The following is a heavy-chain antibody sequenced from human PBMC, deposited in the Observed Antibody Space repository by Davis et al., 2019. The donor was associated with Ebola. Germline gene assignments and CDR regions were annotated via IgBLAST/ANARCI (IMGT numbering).Heavy chain of an antibody. CDR1: GYTFTSYA. J-gene: IGHJ5*02. V-gene: IGHV1-3*01. CDR2: INAGNGNT. D-gene: IGHD6-19*01. CDR3: SRAVAAWFDP. Sequence: AASVKVSCKASGYTFTSYAMHWVRHAPGQRLEWMGWINAGNGNTKYSQKFQGRVPITRDTSASTSYMELSSLRAEDKSVYYCSRAVAAWFDPWGQGTLVTVSS.